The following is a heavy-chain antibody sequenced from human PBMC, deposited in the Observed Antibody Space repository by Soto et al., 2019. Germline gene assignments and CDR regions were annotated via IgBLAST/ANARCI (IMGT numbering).Heavy chain of an antibody. CDR3: ARDRDGYNYVYFDY. V-gene: IGHV3-30-3*01. Sequence: PGSSLRLYCVASGFTFSSYAMHWVRQAPGKGLEWVAVISYDGSNKYYADSVKGRFTISRDNSKNTLYLQMNSLRAEDTAVYYCARDRDGYNYVYFDYWGQGTLVTVSS. J-gene: IGHJ4*02. CDR1: GFTFSSYA. D-gene: IGHD5-12*01. CDR2: ISYDGSNK.